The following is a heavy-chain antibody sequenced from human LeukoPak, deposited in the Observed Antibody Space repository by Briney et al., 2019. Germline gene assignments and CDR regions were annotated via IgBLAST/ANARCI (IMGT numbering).Heavy chain of an antibody. J-gene: IGHJ4*02. CDR1: GGTFSSYA. Sequence: SVKVSCKASGGTFSSYAISWVRQAPGQGLEWMGGIIPIFGTANYAQKFQGRVTITTDESTSTAYMELSSLRSEDTAVYYCAREPYSGSYFLGYWGQGTLVTVSS. V-gene: IGHV1-69*05. CDR3: AREPYSGSYFLGY. CDR2: IIPIFGTA. D-gene: IGHD1-26*01.